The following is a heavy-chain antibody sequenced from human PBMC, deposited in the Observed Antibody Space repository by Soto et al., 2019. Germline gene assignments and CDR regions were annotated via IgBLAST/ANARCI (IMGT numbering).Heavy chain of an antibody. CDR1: GFTFSSYG. Sequence: GSLRLSCAASGFTFSSYGMPWVRQAPGKGLEWVAVISYDGSNKYYADSVKGRFTISRDNSKNTLYLQMNSLRAEDTAVYYCAKDCVPAAQGHGYWGQGT. CDR3: AKDCVPAAQGHGY. J-gene: IGHJ4*02. D-gene: IGHD2-2*01. CDR2: ISYDGSNK. V-gene: IGHV3-30*18.